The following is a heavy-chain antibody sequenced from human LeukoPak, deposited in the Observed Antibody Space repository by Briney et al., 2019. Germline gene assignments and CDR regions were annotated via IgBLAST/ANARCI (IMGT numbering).Heavy chain of an antibody. Sequence: GGSLRLSCVASGFSFTNYAMSWVRQAPARGPEWLSSMKGGGETFYADSVKGRCTLSRDNAENTLYLQMNSLGAEDTAVYHCARSHGDHSDSSGSRFGFWGQGALVTVSS. J-gene: IGHJ4*02. D-gene: IGHD3-22*01. CDR1: GFSFTNYA. CDR2: MKGGGET. V-gene: IGHV3-23*01. CDR3: ARSHGDHSDSSGSRFGF.